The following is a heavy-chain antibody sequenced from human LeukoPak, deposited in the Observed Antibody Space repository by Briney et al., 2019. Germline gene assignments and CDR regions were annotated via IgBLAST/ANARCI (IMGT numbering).Heavy chain of an antibody. CDR3: ASRDNLIDDWYFAV. D-gene: IGHD1-1*01. Sequence: GESLKISCKGSGYNFISHWIAWVRQTPERGLEWMGVIYPGDSATRFSPSFQGRVTISVDRSITTAYLQWSSLQASDTAVYYCASRDNLIDDWYFAVWGRGTPVIVSS. V-gene: IGHV5-51*01. CDR2: IYPGDSAT. CDR1: GYNFISHW. J-gene: IGHJ2*01.